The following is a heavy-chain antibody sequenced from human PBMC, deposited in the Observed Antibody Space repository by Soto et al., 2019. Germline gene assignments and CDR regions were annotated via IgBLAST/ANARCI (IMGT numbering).Heavy chain of an antibody. CDR3: ARDRPYYYDSSAHSGPYWYFDL. D-gene: IGHD3-22*01. CDR1: CGSLISFY. J-gene: IGHJ2*01. V-gene: IGHV4-59*01. Sequence: SETVALPVNVCCGSLISFYRSWIRPPPGMGLEWIGFNYYSGSTNYNPSLKSRVTISVHTSKNQCALKLSSVTAAETAVYYCARDRPYYYDSSAHSGPYWYFDLWGRGTLVTV. CDR2: NYYSGST.